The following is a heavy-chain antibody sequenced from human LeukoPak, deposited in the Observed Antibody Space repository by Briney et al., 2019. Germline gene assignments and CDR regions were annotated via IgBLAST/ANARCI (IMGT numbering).Heavy chain of an antibody. CDR3: GKNMIQGRRNTCFMNVAIV. CDR2: ISWNGKSE. D-gene: IGHD2-21*01. J-gene: IGHJ3*01. Sequence: GGSLRLSCAASGFIFDDYTMHWVRLVPGKGLEWVSGISWNGKSEGYADSVKGRSTISRDNAENSLYLQMNSLRPEATALYYGGKNMIQGRRNTCFMNVAIVGGQGRMAT. V-gene: IGHV3-9*01. CDR1: GFIFDDYT.